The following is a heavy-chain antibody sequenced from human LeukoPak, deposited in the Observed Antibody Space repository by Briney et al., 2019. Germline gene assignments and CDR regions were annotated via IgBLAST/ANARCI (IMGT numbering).Heavy chain of an antibody. Sequence: SVTLSLTCTVSGGSISSYYWSWIRQPPGKGLEWIGSMYYSRSTNYSPSLKSRVTISVDTSKNQFSLRLSSVTPADTAVYYCARGSGSATVTPFDFWGQGTMVTVSS. CDR2: MYYSRST. CDR1: GGSISSYY. V-gene: IGHV4-59*01. J-gene: IGHJ3*01. D-gene: IGHD4-17*01. CDR3: ARGSGSATVTPFDF.